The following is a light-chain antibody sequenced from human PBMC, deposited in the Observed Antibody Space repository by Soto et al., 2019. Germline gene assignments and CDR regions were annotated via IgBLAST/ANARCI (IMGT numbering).Light chain of an antibody. V-gene: IGLV4-69*01. CDR1: SGHSNYA. CDR3: QTWGSGIVV. Sequence: QLVLTQSPSASASLGASVKLTCTLSSGHSNYAIAWHQQQSEKGPRYLMKLNSDGSHSKGDGIPDRFSGSSSGAERYLTISSPQSEDGADYYCQTWGSGIVVFGGGTKVTVL. CDR2: LNSDGSH. J-gene: IGLJ2*01.